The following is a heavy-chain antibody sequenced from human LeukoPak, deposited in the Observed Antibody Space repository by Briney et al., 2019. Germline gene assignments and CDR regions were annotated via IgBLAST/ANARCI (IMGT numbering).Heavy chain of an antibody. CDR1: GFRFSSYA. Sequence: GGSLRLSCAASGFRFSSYAMSWVRQAPGKGLEWVSAISGSGVSTYYADSVKGRFTVSRDNSKNTLYLQMNSLRAEDTAVYYCARATYDSSGYYSDYWGQGTLVTVSS. CDR3: ARATYDSSGYYSDY. J-gene: IGHJ4*02. D-gene: IGHD3-22*01. CDR2: ISGSGVST. V-gene: IGHV3-23*01.